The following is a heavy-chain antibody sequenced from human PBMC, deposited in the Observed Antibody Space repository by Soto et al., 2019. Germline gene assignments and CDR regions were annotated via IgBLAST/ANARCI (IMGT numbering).Heavy chain of an antibody. Sequence: ASVKVSCKASGYTFTSYAMHWVRQAPGQRLEWMGWINAGNGNTKYSQRFQGRVTITRDTSASTAYMELSSLRSEDTAVYYCARAPGGYRGYGDVWGQGTLVTVSS. CDR1: GYTFTSYA. D-gene: IGHD5-12*01. J-gene: IGHJ4*02. CDR3: ARAPGGYRGYGDV. CDR2: INAGNGNT. V-gene: IGHV1-3*01.